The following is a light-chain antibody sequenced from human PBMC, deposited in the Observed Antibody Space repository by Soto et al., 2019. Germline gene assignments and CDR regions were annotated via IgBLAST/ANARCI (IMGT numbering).Light chain of an antibody. CDR1: SRDVGGYNY. V-gene: IGLV2-14*01. Sequence: QSALTQPASVSGSPGQSITISCTGTSRDVGGYNYVSWHQQHPGKAPKVIITEVSNRPSGVSNRFSGSKSGNTASLTISGLQAKDEADYYCSSYISSSTFVVFGGGTQLTVL. CDR3: SSYISSSTFVV. CDR2: EVS. J-gene: IGLJ2*01.